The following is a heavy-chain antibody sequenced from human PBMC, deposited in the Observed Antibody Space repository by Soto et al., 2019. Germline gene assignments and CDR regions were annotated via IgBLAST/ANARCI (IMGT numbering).Heavy chain of an antibody. J-gene: IGHJ4*02. CDR2: IRETGNT. Sequence: LILSCAACGFNFSNYAMSWIRQTPGKGLEWVSTIRETGNTYYADSVRGRFATSRDNSENTLYLQMSSLRAEDTAVYYCAKQQMGVIRALDYWGQGTLVTVSS. CDR3: AKQQMGVIRALDY. CDR1: GFNFSNYA. V-gene: IGHV3-23*01. D-gene: IGHD4-17*01.